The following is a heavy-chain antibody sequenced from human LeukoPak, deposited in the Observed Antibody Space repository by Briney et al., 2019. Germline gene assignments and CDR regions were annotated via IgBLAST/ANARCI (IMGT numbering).Heavy chain of an antibody. J-gene: IGHJ4*02. V-gene: IGHV3-53*01. CDR3: ARESGDRPGLPGR. Sequence: GGSLRLSCAASGFTVSTNYMSWVRQAPGKGLEWVSTLYSGGNRYYADSVRGRFTISRDDSRNTLFLQMNNLRVEDTAMYYCARESGDRPGLPGRWGQGTLVTVSS. CDR1: GFTVSTNY. D-gene: IGHD1-26*01. CDR2: LYSGGNR.